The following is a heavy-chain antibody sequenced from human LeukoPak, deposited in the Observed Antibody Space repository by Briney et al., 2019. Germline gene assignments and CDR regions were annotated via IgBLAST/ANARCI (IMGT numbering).Heavy chain of an antibody. J-gene: IGHJ4*02. CDR1: GYTFTSYG. D-gene: IGHD3-16*02. CDR2: ISAYNGNT. V-gene: IGHV1-18*01. CDR3: ARSQSIMITFGGVIVEKDLDY. Sequence: GASVKVSCKASGYTFTSYGISWVRQAPGQGLEWMGWISAYNGNTNYAQKLQGRVTMTTDTSTSTAYMELRSLRSDDTAVYYCARSQSIMITFGGVIVEKDLDYWGQGTLVTVSS.